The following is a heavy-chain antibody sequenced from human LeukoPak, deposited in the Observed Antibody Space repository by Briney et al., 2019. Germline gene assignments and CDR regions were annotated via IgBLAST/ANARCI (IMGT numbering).Heavy chain of an antibody. V-gene: IGHV3-11*04. J-gene: IGHJ4*02. Sequence: GGSLRLSCAASGFTVSSNYMSWVRQAPGKGLEWVSYISSSGSTIYYADSVKGRFTISRDNAKNSLYLQMNSLRAEDTAVYYCARTKQWLALDYWGQGTLVTVSS. CDR2: ISSSGSTI. D-gene: IGHD6-19*01. CDR1: GFTVSSNY. CDR3: ARTKQWLALDY.